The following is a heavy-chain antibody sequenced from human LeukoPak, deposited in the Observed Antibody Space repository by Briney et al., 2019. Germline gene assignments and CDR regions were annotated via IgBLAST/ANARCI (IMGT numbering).Heavy chain of an antibody. CDR2: IYHSGST. Sequence: KTSETLSLTCTVSGYSISSGNYWDWIRQPPGKGLEWIGSIYHSGSTYYNPSLKSRVTISVDTSKNQFSLKLSPVTAADTAVYYCAKRYCSSTTCYDDRGAFDYWGQGTLVTVSS. CDR3: AKRYCSSTTCYDDRGAFDY. D-gene: IGHD2-2*01. CDR1: GYSISSGNY. V-gene: IGHV4-38-2*02. J-gene: IGHJ4*02.